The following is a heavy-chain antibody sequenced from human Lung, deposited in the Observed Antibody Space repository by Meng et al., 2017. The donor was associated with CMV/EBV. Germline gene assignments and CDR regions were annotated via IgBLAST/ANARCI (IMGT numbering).Heavy chain of an antibody. CDR2: IIPILGIA. J-gene: IGHJ6*02. Sequence: SXXVSXKASGGTFSSYAISWVRQAPGQGLEWMEGIIPILGIANYAQKFQGRVTITADKSTSTAYMELSSLRSEDTAVYYCARGACSSTSCYRYYYYGMDVWXQGTXVNGAS. D-gene: IGHD2-2*01. CDR3: ARGACSSTSCYRYYYYGMDV. V-gene: IGHV1-69*10. CDR1: GGTFSSYA.